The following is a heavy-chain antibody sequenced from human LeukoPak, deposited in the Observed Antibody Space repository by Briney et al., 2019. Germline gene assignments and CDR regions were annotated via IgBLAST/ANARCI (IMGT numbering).Heavy chain of an antibody. CDR2: INHSGST. CDR1: GFTFSSYW. CDR3: ARAAEIGSPYGMDV. D-gene: IGHD3-10*01. J-gene: IGHJ6*02. Sequence: LRLSCAASGFTFSSYWMSWVRQAPGKGLEWIGEINHSGSTNYNPSLKSRVTISVDTSKNRFSLKLSSVTAADTAVYYCARAAEIGSPYGMDVWGQGTTVTVSS. V-gene: IGHV4-34*01.